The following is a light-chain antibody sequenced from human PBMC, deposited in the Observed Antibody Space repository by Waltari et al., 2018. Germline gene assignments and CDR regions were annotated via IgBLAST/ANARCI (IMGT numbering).Light chain of an antibody. J-gene: IGKJ4*01. V-gene: IGKV1-27*01. CDR2: ATS. CDR1: QGISNY. CDR3: QKYNSALT. Sequence: DIQMTQSPSSLSASVGDRVPITSRASQGISNYLAWYQQKPGKVPNLLIYATSTLQSGVPSRFSGSGSWTDFTLTLSSLPPEDVATYYCQKYNSALTFGGGNKVEI.